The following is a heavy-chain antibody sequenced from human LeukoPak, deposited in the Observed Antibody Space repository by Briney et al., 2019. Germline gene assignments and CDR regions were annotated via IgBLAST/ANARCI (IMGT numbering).Heavy chain of an antibody. V-gene: IGHV3-74*01. D-gene: IGHD1-26*01. Sequence: GGSLRLSCAASGFTFSNYWMFWVRQVPGKGLVWVSRINTDGSSTTYADSVKGRFTISRDNAKNTLYLQMNSLRAEDAAVYYCASRISSGNYFFDYWGQGTLVTVSS. J-gene: IGHJ4*02. CDR2: INTDGSST. CDR1: GFTFSNYW. CDR3: ASRISSGNYFFDY.